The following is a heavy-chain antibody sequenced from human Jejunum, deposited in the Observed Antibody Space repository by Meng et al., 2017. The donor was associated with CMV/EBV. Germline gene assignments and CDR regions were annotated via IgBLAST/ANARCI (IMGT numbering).Heavy chain of an antibody. V-gene: IGHV3-30*04. Sequence: SCAASGFTFNYFAIHWVRQAPGKGLEWVAVISSDGLSQKYAESVKGRFTISRDNSKNTVFLHMNSLRSEDTAVYYCARSEYQLHHIDFWGQGTLVTVSS. CDR3: ARSEYQLHHIDF. D-gene: IGHD2-2*01. CDR1: GFTFNYFA. CDR2: ISSDGLSQ. J-gene: IGHJ4*02.